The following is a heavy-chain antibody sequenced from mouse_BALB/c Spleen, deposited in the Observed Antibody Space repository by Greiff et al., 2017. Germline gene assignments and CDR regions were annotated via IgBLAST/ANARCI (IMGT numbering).Heavy chain of an antibody. CDR1: GFSLTSYG. D-gene: IGHD1-1*01. Sequence: VKLVESGPGLVAPSQSLSITCTVSGFSLTSYGVHWVRQPPGKGLEWLGVIWAGGSTNYNSALMSRLSISKDNSKSQVFLKMNSLQTDDTAMYYCARDQGLYYGSSYYAMDYWGQGTSVTVSS. CDR3: ARDQGLYYGSSYYAMDY. V-gene: IGHV2-9*02. CDR2: IWAGGST. J-gene: IGHJ4*01.